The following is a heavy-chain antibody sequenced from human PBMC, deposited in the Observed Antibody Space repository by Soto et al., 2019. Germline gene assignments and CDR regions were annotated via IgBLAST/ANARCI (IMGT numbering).Heavy chain of an antibody. CDR2: IYYSGST. V-gene: IGHV4-39*01. CDR3: ASTHSNYYFWSAPLGWFDP. CDR1: GGSISSSSYY. J-gene: IGHJ5*02. D-gene: IGHD3-3*01. Sequence: SETLSLTCTVSGGSISSSSYYWGWIRQPPGKGLEWIGSIYYSGSTYYNPSLKSRVTISVDTSKNQFSLKLSSVTAADTAVYYCASTHSNYYFWSAPLGWFDPWCQGTLVTVSS.